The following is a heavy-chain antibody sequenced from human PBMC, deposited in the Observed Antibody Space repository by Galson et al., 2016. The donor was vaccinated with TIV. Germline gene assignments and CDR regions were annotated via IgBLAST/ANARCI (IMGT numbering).Heavy chain of an antibody. CDR3: VREGSTVTMHHYFGMDV. CDR2: IYESGTT. D-gene: IGHD4-17*01. Sequence: ETLSLTCTVSGYAIKSGYYWGWIRQPPGKGLQWIGSIYESGTTYYNPSLKSRLTISVGTSKNQFSLKLSSVTAADTAVYYCVREGSTVTMHHYFGMDVWGQGTSVTVSS. CDR1: GYAIKSGYY. J-gene: IGHJ6*02. V-gene: IGHV4-38-2*02.